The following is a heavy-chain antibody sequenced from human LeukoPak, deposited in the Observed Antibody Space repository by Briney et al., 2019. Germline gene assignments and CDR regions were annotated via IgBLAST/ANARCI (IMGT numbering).Heavy chain of an antibody. CDR1: GGSISSSSYY. CDR2: IYYSGST. D-gene: IGHD6-6*01. Sequence: SETLSLTCTVSGGSISSSSYYWGGIRQPPGKGLEWIGSIYYSGSTYYNPSLKRRVTISVDTSKNQFSLQLSSVTAADTAVYYCATQKRDIAARLENWFDPWGQGTLVTVSS. CDR3: ATQKRDIAARLENWFDP. V-gene: IGHV4-39*01. J-gene: IGHJ5*02.